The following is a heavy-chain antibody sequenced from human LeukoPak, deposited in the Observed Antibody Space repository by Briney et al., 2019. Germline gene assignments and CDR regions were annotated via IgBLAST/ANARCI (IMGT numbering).Heavy chain of an antibody. CDR3: GKKTGYSSGWYLES. Sequence: GGSLRLSCAASGFTFSSYAVSWVRQAPGKGLEWVAAISGSGSNTYYADYVKGRFTISRDNSKNTLYLQMNSLRAEDAAVYYCGKKTGYSSGWYLESWGQGTLVTVSS. D-gene: IGHD6-19*01. CDR1: GFTFSSYA. J-gene: IGHJ4*02. CDR2: ISGSGSNT. V-gene: IGHV3-23*01.